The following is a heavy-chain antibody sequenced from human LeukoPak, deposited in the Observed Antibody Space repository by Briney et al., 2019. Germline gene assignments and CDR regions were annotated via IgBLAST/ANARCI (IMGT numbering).Heavy chain of an antibody. CDR1: GFTFSGSA. D-gene: IGHD6-19*01. CDR3: TRPLGGWPV. J-gene: IGHJ4*02. V-gene: IGHV3-73*01. Sequence: GGSLKLSCAASGFTFSGSAMHWVRQASGKGLEWVGRIRSKANSYATAYAASVQGRFTISRDDSKNTAYLQMNSLKTEDTAVSCCTRPLGGWPVWGQGTLVTVSS. CDR2: IRSKANSYAT.